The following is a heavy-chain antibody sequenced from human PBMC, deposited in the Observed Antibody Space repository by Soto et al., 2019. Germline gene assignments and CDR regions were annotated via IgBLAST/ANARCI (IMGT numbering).Heavy chain of an antibody. CDR2: ISYDGSNK. V-gene: IGHV3-30*18. CDR3: AKDKGRFLEWLLDPYYYYYYGMDV. Sequence: PGGSLRLSCAASGFSFGSYGMHWVRQAPGKGLEWVAVISYDGSNKYYADSVKGRFTISRDNSKNTLYLQMNSLRAEDTAVYYCAKDKGRFLEWLLDPYYYYYYGMDVWGQGTTVSVSS. J-gene: IGHJ6*02. CDR1: GFSFGSYG. D-gene: IGHD3-3*01.